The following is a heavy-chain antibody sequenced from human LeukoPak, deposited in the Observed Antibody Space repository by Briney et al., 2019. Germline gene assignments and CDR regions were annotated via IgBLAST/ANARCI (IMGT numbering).Heavy chain of an antibody. CDR2: INHSGST. D-gene: IGHD5-18*01. CDR1: GGSLSGHY. V-gene: IGHV4-34*01. CDR3: ASHRGDTYGPYDY. Sequence: KPSETLSLTCAVYGGSLSGHYWSWIRQPPGKGLEWIGEINHSGSTNYNLSLKSRVTISVDTSNNQFSPKVNSVTAADTATYYCASHRGDTYGPYDYWGQGTLVTVSS. J-gene: IGHJ4*02.